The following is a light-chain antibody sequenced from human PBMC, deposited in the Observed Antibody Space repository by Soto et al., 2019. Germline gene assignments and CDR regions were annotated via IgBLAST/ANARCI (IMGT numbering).Light chain of an antibody. V-gene: IGKV1-5*01. CDR1: QTISNW. J-gene: IGKJ2*02. CDR2: AAS. CDR3: QHSNSHLCT. Sequence: DSQMTQSPSSLSASVGDRVTITCRASQTISNWLAWYQQKPGRAPKLLIYAASTLESGVPSRFSGRGSGTEFTLTISSLQPDDFATYYCQHSNSHLCTFGQGTKLEIK.